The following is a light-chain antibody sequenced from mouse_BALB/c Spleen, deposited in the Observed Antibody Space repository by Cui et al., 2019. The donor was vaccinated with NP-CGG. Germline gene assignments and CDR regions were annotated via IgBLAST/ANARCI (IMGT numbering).Light chain of an antibody. CDR2: STS. Sequence: QIVLTQSPAIMSASAGEKVTIACRATSSVSYMHWFQQKPGTSPKLWSYSTSNLASGVSGSGSGTSCSLTISRMEAEDAATYYCQQRSNYPFTFGSGTKLEIK. CDR3: QQRSNYPFT. J-gene: IGKJ4*01. CDR1: SSVSY. V-gene: IGKV4-57*01.